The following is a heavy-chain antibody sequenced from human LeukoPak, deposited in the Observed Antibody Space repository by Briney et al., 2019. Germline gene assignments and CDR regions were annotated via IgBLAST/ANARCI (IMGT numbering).Heavy chain of an antibody. V-gene: IGHV4-59*01. Sequence: SETLSLTCTVSGGSISSYYWSWIRQPPGKGLEWIGYIYYSGSTNYNPSLKSRVTISVDTSKNQFSLKLSSVTAADTAVYYCARDYDSSGYFDYWGQGTLVTVSS. D-gene: IGHD3-22*01. CDR1: GGSISSYY. CDR3: ARDYDSSGYFDY. CDR2: IYYSGST. J-gene: IGHJ4*02.